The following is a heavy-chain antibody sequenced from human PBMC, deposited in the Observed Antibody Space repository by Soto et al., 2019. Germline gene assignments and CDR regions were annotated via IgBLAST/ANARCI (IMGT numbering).Heavy chain of an antibody. J-gene: IGHJ6*02. CDR2: INHSGST. CDR3: ARVLFLGVGYYYGMDV. Sequence: SETLSLTCAVYGGSFSGYYWSWIRQPPGKGLEWIGEINHSGSTNYNPSLKSRVTISVDTSKNQFSLKLSSVTAADTAVYYCARVLFLGVGYYYGMDVWGQGTTVTVSS. CDR1: GGSFSGYY. V-gene: IGHV4-34*01.